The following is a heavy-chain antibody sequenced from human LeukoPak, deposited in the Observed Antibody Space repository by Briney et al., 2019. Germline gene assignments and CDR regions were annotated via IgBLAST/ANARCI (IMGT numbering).Heavy chain of an antibody. Sequence: SETLSLTCAVYGGSFSGYYWSWIRQPPGKGLEWIGEINHSGSTNYNPSLKSRVTISVDTSKNQFSPKLSSVTAADTAVYYCASRTTMRDYWGQGTLVTVSS. V-gene: IGHV4-34*01. J-gene: IGHJ4*02. D-gene: IGHD2/OR15-2a*01. CDR3: ASRTTMRDY. CDR2: INHSGST. CDR1: GGSFSGYY.